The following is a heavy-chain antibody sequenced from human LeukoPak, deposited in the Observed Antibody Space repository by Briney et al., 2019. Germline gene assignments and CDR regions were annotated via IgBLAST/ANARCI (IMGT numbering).Heavy chain of an antibody. D-gene: IGHD2-15*01. V-gene: IGHV1-2*02. CDR1: GYTFTGYY. CDR3: ARDRVVEPLLIRGFGPDAFDI. CDR2: INPNSGGT. J-gene: IGHJ3*02. Sequence: ASVKVSCKASGYTFTGYYMHWVRQAPGQGLEWMGWINPNSGGTNYAQKFQGRVTMTRDTSISTAYMELSRLRSDDTAVYYCARDRVVEPLLIRGFGPDAFDIWGQGTMVTVSS.